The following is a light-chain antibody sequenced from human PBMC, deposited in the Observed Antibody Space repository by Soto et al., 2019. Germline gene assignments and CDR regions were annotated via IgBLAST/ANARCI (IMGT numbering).Light chain of an antibody. CDR1: QTVRNNY. J-gene: IGKJ1*01. Sequence: EMVLTQSPATLSVSPGERATLSCRASQTVRNNYLAWYQQKPGQAPRLLIYGASSRATGIPDRFSGSGSGTDFTLTISRLEPEDFAVYYCQQYGSSPKTFGQGTKVDIK. V-gene: IGKV3-20*01. CDR2: GAS. CDR3: QQYGSSPKT.